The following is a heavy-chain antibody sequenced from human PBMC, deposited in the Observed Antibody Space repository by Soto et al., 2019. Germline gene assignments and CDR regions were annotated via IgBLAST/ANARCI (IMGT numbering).Heavy chain of an antibody. Sequence: PGESLKISCKGIGYRFSTYWIAWVRQMPGKGLEWMGTIFPDDSETRYSRTFQGQVTISADKSISTAYLQWRSLKASDSAIYYGARSQYIVSHDLDVWGQGTRVTVSS. J-gene: IGHJ4*02. CDR2: IFPDDSET. D-gene: IGHD3-10*02. CDR1: GYRFSTYW. V-gene: IGHV5-51*01. CDR3: ARSQYIVSHDLDV.